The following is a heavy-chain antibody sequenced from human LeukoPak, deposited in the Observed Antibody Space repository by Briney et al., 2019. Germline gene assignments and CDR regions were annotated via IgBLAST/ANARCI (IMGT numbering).Heavy chain of an antibody. D-gene: IGHD6-13*01. CDR3: ARLPYSSSWTA. V-gene: IGHV4-34*01. CDR1: GGSFSGYY. J-gene: IGHJ5*02. CDR2: INHSGST. Sequence: SETLSLTCAVYGGSFSGYYWSWIRQPPGKGLEWIGEINHSGSTNYNPSLKSRVTISVDTSRNQFSLKLSSVTAADTAVYYCARLPYSSSWTAWGQGTLVTVST.